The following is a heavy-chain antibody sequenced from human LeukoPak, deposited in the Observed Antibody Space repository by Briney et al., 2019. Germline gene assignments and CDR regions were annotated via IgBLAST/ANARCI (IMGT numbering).Heavy chain of an antibody. V-gene: IGHV3-23*01. J-gene: IGHJ3*01. D-gene: IGHD3-22*01. Sequence: GGSLRLSCVGSGFTFDDYGMSWVRQAPGKGLEWVSVISVSGLSTYYGDSVKGRFTISRDNSKNMLYLQMNSLRAEDTAVYYCAKKRDSNGYHTDDAFDVWGQGTMVTVSS. CDR1: GFTFDDYG. CDR3: AKKRDSNGYHTDDAFDV. CDR2: ISVSGLST.